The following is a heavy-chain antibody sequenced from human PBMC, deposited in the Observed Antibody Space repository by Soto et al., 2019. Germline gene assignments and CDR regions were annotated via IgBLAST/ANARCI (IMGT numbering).Heavy chain of an antibody. CDR2: VKSKSEGGTT. CDR3: VAGSPFEY. V-gene: IGHV3-15*05. CDR1: GFIFRDAW. J-gene: IGHJ4*02. Sequence: GGSLRLSCAASGFIFRDAWISWVRQAPGKGLEWIGRVKSKSEGGTTDYAALVKGRFTVSRDDSINTVSLQMDSLKMEDTAVYFCVAGSPFEYWGQGTLVTVSS. D-gene: IGHD2-21*01.